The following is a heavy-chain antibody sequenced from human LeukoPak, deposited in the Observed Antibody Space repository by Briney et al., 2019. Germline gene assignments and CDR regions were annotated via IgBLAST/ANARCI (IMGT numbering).Heavy chain of an antibody. CDR2: IDDSGVIR. V-gene: IGHV3-23*01. D-gene: IGHD3-22*01. CDR1: GFTFKTHA. CDR3: AKRLKRNYYYHYAMDV. Sequence: GGSLRLSCAASGFTFKTHAMSWVREAPGKGLEWVSRIDDSGVIRSYADSVKGRFTISRDNSKMTLTLQMNSLRAEDTAVYYCAKRLKRNYYYHYAMDVWGQGTTVTVSS. J-gene: IGHJ6*02.